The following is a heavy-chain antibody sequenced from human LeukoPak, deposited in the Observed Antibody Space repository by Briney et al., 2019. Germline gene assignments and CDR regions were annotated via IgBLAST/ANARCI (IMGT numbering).Heavy chain of an antibody. CDR3: ASGSLSAGTTSDFDD. J-gene: IGHJ4*02. CDR2: ISSGGETI. Sequence: GGSLRLSCTVSGVTFSDYYMSWIRQAPGKGLEWISYISSGGETIYYADSVKGRFTISRDNAKNSLHLQMNSLTAADTALYYCASGSLSAGTTSDFDDWGQGTLVTVSS. CDR1: GVTFSDYY. V-gene: IGHV3-11*01. D-gene: IGHD1-1*01.